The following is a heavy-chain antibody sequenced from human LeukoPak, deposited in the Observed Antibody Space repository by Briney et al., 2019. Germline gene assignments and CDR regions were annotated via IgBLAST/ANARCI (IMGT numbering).Heavy chain of an antibody. CDR3: ARGQLTFDY. Sequence: PSETLSLTCSVSGGPNNRSSYYWGWIRQPPGKGLEWIGSIYNSGSTYYNPSLQSRVTISVDTSKNQVSLKLSSVTTADTAVYYCARGQLTFDYWGQGTLVTVSS. CDR2: IYNSGST. J-gene: IGHJ4*02. D-gene: IGHD2-2*01. CDR1: GGPNNRSSYY. V-gene: IGHV4-39*07.